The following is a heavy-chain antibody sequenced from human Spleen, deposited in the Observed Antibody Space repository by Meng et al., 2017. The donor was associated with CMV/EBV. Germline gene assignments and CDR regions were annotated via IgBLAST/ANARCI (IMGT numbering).Heavy chain of an antibody. D-gene: IGHD2-8*01. V-gene: IGHV1-69*05. CDR3: ASYSYHFLGYCTPANCQGSVQFDY. Sequence: LSWVRQAPGQGLGWMGGIIPVFGTTHYAQKFQGRLSITTDESTDTAYMELSSLTYEDTAVYYCASYSYHFLGYCTPANCQGSVQFDYWGQGALVTVSS. CDR2: IIPVFGTT. J-gene: IGHJ4*02.